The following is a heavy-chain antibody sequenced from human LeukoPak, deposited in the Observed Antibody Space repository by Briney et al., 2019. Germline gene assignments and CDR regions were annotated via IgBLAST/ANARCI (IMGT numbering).Heavy chain of an antibody. D-gene: IGHD2-2*02. J-gene: IGHJ6*04. CDR3: ARDSPGRYCSSTSCYSYYGMDV. CDR2: INPSGGST. V-gene: IGHV1-46*01. CDR1: GYTFTSYY. Sequence: ASVKVSCKASGYTFTSYYMHWVRQAPGQGLEWMGIINPSGGSTSYAQKFQGRVTMTRDTSTSTVYMELSSLRSEDTAVYYCARDSPGRYCSSTSCYSYYGMDVWGKGTKVTVSS.